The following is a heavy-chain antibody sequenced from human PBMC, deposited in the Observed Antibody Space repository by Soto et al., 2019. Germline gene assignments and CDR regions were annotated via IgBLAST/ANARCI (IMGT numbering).Heavy chain of an antibody. Sequence: EVQLVESGGGLVQPGGSLRLSCAASGFTFSNYDMHWVRQPTGKGLEWVSAIGTAGDTYYPGSVKGRFIISRDNAKNSLFLQMNSLRAGDTAVYYCARVLPCYYEYWGQGTLVTVSS. J-gene: IGHJ4*02. V-gene: IGHV3-13*04. CDR2: IGTAGDT. CDR3: ARVLPCYYEY. CDR1: GFTFSNYD.